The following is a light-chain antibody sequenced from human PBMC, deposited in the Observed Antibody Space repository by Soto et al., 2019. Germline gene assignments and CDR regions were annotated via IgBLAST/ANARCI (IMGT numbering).Light chain of an antibody. CDR3: SSYTSSSHV. CDR1: SSDVGGYNY. Sequence: QSVLTQPASVSGSPGQSITISCTGTSSDVGGYNYVSWYQQHPGKAPKLMIYDVSNRPSGVSNRFSGSKSGNTASLTISRLQAEDEADYYCSSYTSSSHVFGTGTKVTVL. CDR2: DVS. V-gene: IGLV2-14*01. J-gene: IGLJ1*01.